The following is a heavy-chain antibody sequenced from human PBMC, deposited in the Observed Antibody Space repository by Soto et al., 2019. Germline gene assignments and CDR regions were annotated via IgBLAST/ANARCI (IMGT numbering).Heavy chain of an antibody. D-gene: IGHD2-15*01. J-gene: IGHJ4*02. V-gene: IGHV1-46*01. Sequence: ASVKVSCKASGYTFTSYYMHWVRQAPGQGLEWMGIINPSGGSTSYAQKFQGRVTMTRDTSTSTVYMELSSLRSEDTAVYYCARGAYIVVVVAATDFDYWGQGTLVTVSS. CDR1: GYTFTSYY. CDR2: INPSGGST. CDR3: ARGAYIVVVVAATDFDY.